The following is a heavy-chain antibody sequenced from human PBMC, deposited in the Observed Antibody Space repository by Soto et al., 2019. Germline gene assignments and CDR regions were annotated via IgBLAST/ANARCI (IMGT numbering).Heavy chain of an antibody. CDR2: TSDDGDIQ. V-gene: IGHV3-30-3*01. J-gene: IGHJ4*02. Sequence: QVLLVESGGGVAQPGRSLRLSCAASGFDFRKYAMHWVRQSPGKGPEWVAITSDDGDIQYYADSVKGRFTISRDNSKNTLYLQMTTRRSEDAAVYFCARAVDAAMDPLDYWGQGTLVTVSS. D-gene: IGHD5-18*01. CDR1: GFDFRKYA. CDR3: ARAVDAAMDPLDY.